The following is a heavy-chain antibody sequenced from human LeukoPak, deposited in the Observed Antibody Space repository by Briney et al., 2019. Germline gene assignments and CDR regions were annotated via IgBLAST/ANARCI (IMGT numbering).Heavy chain of an antibody. CDR2: IYSGGNT. V-gene: IGHV3-66*01. CDR3: ARALSSDSGWYYFDQ. Sequence: GGSLRLSCAASGLTVSTNYMTWVRQAPGKGLEWVSVIYSGGNTYYAESVKGRFTISRDNSENTLYLQMNSLRAEDTAVCYCARALSSDSGWYYFDQWGQGTLVTVSS. CDR1: GLTVSTNY. D-gene: IGHD6-19*01. J-gene: IGHJ4*02.